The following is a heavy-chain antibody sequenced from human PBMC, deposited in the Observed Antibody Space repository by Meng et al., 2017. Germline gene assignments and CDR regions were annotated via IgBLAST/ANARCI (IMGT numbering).Heavy chain of an antibody. V-gene: IGHV3-33*01. CDR1: VFTFSSYG. CDR3: ARGLSTTYWYFDL. J-gene: IGHJ2*01. CDR2: IWYDGSNK. D-gene: IGHD2/OR15-2a*01. Sequence: QGQLVEAGGGVVQPGRSLRLSCSASVFTFSSYGMHGVRQAPGKGLEWVSVIWYDGSNKYYADSVKGRFTISRDNSKNTLYLQMNSLRAEDTAVYYCARGLSTTYWYFDLWGRGTLVTVSS.